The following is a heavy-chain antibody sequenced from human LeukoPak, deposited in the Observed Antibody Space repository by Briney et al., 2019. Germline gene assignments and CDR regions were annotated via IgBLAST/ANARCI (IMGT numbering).Heavy chain of an antibody. Sequence: ASLKISCKASGDTFNIHYFHWIRQAPGQGLEWMGIINRVDGIRGNAQTFQGRLMLTKDTSTSTAYMELGSLRSEDTAIYYCASEKNYGDKYFDSWGQGTVVTVSS. CDR3: ASEKNYGDKYFDS. CDR2: INRVDGIR. CDR1: GDTFNIHY. J-gene: IGHJ4*02. D-gene: IGHD4-17*01. V-gene: IGHV1-46*02.